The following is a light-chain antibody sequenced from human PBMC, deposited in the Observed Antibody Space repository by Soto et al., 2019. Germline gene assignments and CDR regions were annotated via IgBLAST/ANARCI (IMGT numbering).Light chain of an antibody. Sequence: DIHMTQSPSTLSASVGDRVTITCRASQSISIWLAWSQQKPGKAPNLLIYKTASLETGVPSRFSGSGSGTEFTITISRLQTDDFATYYCQHYNDYSWTFGQGTKVEVK. J-gene: IGKJ1*01. CDR3: QHYNDYSWT. CDR2: KTA. V-gene: IGKV1-5*03. CDR1: QSISIW.